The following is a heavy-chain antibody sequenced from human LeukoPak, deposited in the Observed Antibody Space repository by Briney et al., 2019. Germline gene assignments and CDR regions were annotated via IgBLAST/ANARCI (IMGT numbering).Heavy chain of an antibody. Sequence: SETLSLTCTVSGDSINNNSYYWGWIRQPPGKGLEWIGYIYTSGSTNYNPSLKSRVTISVDTSKNQFSLKLSSVTAADTAVYYCARRTGDLPNYYYYMDVWGKGTTVTVSS. CDR3: ARRTGDLPNYYYYMDV. J-gene: IGHJ6*03. CDR1: GDSINNNSYY. CDR2: IYTSGST. V-gene: IGHV4-61*05. D-gene: IGHD7-27*01.